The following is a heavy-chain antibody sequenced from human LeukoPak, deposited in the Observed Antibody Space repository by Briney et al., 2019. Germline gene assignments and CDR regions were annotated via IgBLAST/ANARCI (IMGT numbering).Heavy chain of an antibody. CDR1: GFTFSSYA. V-gene: IGHV3-23*01. CDR2: ISGSGGST. CDR3: AKDLCSSTSCPGYYYYGMDV. J-gene: IGHJ6*02. Sequence: GGSLRLSCAASGFTFSSYAMSWVRRAPGKGLEWVSAISGSGGSTYYADSVKGRFTISRDNSKNTLYLQMNSLRAEDTAVYYCAKDLCSSTSCPGYYYYGMDVWGQGTTVTVSS. D-gene: IGHD2-2*01.